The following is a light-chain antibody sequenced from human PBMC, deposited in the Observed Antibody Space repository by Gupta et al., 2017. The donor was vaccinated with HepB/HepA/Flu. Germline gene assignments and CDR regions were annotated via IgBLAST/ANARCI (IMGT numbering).Light chain of an antibody. Sequence: DIQMTQSPSSLSASVGDRVTITCRASQGISTYLAWYQQKPGKVPKGLSYGASTRFSGSGSGTDFTLTISSLQPEDVATYYCQKYNSAPWTFGQGTKVEIK. J-gene: IGKJ1*01. V-gene: IGKV1-27*01. CDR2: GAS. CDR3: QKYNSAPWT. CDR1: QGISTY.